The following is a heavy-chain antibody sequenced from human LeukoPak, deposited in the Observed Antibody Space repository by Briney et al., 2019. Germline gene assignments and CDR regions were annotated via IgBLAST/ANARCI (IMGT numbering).Heavy chain of an antibody. D-gene: IGHD5-12*01. J-gene: IGHJ6*03. CDR3: ARLWANYYYYMDV. V-gene: IGHV4-59*01. CDR2: IYYSGST. Sequence: SETLSATCTVSGGSISSYYWSWIRQPPGKGLEWIGYIYYSGSTNYNPSLKSRVTISVDTSKNQFSLKLSSVTAADTAVYYCARLWANYYYYMDVWGKGTTVTVSS. CDR1: GGSISSYY.